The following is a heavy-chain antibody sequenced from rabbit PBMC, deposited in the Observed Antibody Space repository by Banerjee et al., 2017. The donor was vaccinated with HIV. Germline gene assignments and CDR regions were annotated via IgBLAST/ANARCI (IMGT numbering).Heavy chain of an antibody. D-gene: IGHD6-1*01. CDR1: GFSLSGC. CDR2: IYTGSGST. J-gene: IGHJ4*02. CDR3: ARDAGHAYATYFAF. Sequence: QQQLEESGGGLVKPGGTLTLTCTASGFSLSGCMCWVRQAPGKGLEWIACIYTGSGSTYYASWAKGRFTISKTSSTTVTLQMTGLTAADTATYFCARDAGHAYATYFAFWGPGTLVTVS. V-gene: IGHV1S45*01.